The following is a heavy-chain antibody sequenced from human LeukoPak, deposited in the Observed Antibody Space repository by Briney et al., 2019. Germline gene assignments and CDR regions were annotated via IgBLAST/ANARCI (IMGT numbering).Heavy chain of an antibody. J-gene: IGHJ4*02. CDR3: ARIAAAGLVIDY. CDR1: GFTFSRNW. V-gene: IGHV3-7*03. Sequence: GGSLRLSCEASGFTFSRNWMTWVRQAPGKGLEWVANIRQDGNEKYYVDSVKGRFTISRDNSKNTLYLQMNSLRAEDTAVYYCARIAAAGLVIDYWGQGTLVTVSS. D-gene: IGHD6-13*01. CDR2: IRQDGNEK.